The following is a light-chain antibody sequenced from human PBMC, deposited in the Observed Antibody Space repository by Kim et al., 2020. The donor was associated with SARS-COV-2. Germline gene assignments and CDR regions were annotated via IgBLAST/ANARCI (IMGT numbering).Light chain of an antibody. J-gene: IGKJ1*01. CDR3: QQYNNWPTWT. Sequence: SPGERATLSCRASQRVSSNLAWYQQKPGQAPRLLIYGASTRATGIPARFSGSGSGTEFTLTISSLQSEDFAVYYCQQYNNWPTWTFGQGTQVDIK. V-gene: IGKV3-15*01. CDR2: GAS. CDR1: QRVSSN.